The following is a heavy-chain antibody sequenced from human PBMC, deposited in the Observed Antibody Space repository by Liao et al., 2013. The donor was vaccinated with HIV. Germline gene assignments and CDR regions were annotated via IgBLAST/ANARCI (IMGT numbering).Heavy chain of an antibody. Sequence: QVQLQESGPGLVKASQTLSLTCTVSGGSISSGSHYWSWIRQPAGKGLEWIGRIYTSGSTNYNPSLKSRVTISVDTSKNQFSLKLSSVTAADTAVYYCAKDGRGYDFWTANPPIPFFDYWGQGTLVTVSS. CDR3: AKDGRGYDFWTANPPIPFFDY. CDR1: GGSISSGSHY. J-gene: IGHJ4*02. CDR2: IYTSGST. D-gene: IGHD3/OR15-3a*01. V-gene: IGHV4-61*02.